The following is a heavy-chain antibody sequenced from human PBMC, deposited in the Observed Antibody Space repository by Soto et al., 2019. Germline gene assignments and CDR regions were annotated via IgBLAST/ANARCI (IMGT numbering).Heavy chain of an antibody. J-gene: IGHJ5*02. CDR2: IHPGDSST. V-gene: IGHV5-51*01. Sequence: GESLKISCKGSGYSFTSNWIGWVRQMPGKGLEWMGIIHPGDSSTRYSPSFQGQVTTSADKSISTAYLQWSSLKASDTAMYYCAKWPVGASRNWFDPWGQGTLVTVSS. D-gene: IGHD1-26*01. CDR1: GYSFTSNW. CDR3: AKWPVGASRNWFDP.